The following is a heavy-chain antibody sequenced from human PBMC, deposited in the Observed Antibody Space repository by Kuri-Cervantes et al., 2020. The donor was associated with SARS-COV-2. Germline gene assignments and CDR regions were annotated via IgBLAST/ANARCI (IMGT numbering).Heavy chain of an antibody. Sequence: GESLKISCAASGFSFSRFPMHWVRHAPGRGLEWVALISNDGYNRFYADFLKGRFTISRDNPKNTLYLQMNSLRVEETAVYYCARAVGSSTGWYLAPDYWGQGTLVTVSS. J-gene: IGHJ4*02. D-gene: IGHD6-19*01. CDR1: GFSFSRFP. CDR3: ARAVGSSTGWYLAPDY. CDR2: ISNDGYNR. V-gene: IGHV3-30*03.